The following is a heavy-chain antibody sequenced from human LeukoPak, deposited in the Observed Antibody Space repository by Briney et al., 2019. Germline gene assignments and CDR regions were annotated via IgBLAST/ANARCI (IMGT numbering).Heavy chain of an antibody. V-gene: IGHV3-49*03. CDR1: GFTFSDYA. Sequence: GRSLRLSCTASGFTFSDYAMSWFRQAPGKGLEWVGFIRNKAYGGTAEYAASVKGRFTISRDDSKTIAYLQMNSLKTEDTAVYYCTREKRYFDWFQADYWGQGTLVTVSS. D-gene: IGHD3-9*01. CDR3: TREKRYFDWFQADY. CDR2: IRNKAYGGTA. J-gene: IGHJ4*02.